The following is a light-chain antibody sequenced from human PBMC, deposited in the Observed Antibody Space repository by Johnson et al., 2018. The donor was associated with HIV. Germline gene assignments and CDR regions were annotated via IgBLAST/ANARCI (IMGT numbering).Light chain of an antibody. Sequence: QSVLTQPPSVSAAPGQKVTISCSGSTSKIGNNYVSWYQHLPGAAPKLLIYDSNKRPSGIPDRFSGSKSGTSATLGITGLQAEDEADYYCLSADSSGTYVFGTGTKVTVL. J-gene: IGLJ1*01. CDR3: LSADSSGTYV. V-gene: IGLV1-51*01. CDR1: TSKIGNNY. CDR2: DSN.